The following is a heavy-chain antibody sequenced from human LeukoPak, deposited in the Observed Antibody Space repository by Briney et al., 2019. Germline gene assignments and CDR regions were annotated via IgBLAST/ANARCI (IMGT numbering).Heavy chain of an antibody. J-gene: IGHJ4*02. D-gene: IGHD3-22*01. CDR3: AKSLHKNYYDSSGLFDY. CDR2: ISSSSSYI. Sequence: GGSLRLSCAASGFTFSSYSMNWVRQAPGKGLEWVSSISSSSSYIYYADSVKGRFTISRDNAKNSLYLQMNSLRAEDTAVYYCAKSLHKNYYDSSGLFDYWGQGTLVTVSS. CDR1: GFTFSSYS. V-gene: IGHV3-21*01.